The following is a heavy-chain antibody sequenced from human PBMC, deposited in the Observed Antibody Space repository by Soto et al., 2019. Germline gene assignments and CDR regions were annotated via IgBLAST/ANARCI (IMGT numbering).Heavy chain of an antibody. Sequence: GASVKVSCKASGYTFTSYDINWVRQATGQGLEWMGWMNPNSGNTGYAQKFQGRVTMTRNTSISTAYMELSSLRSEDTAVYYCAVTRISPRYSGYDYYYYYGMDVWGQGTTVTVSS. D-gene: IGHD5-12*01. V-gene: IGHV1-8*01. CDR2: MNPNSGNT. CDR3: AVTRISPRYSGYDYYYYYGMDV. CDR1: GYTFTSYD. J-gene: IGHJ6*02.